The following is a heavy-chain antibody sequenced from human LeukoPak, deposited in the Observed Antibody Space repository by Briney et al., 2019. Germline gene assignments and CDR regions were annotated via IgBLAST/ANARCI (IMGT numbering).Heavy chain of an antibody. CDR3: AVEGAIYDSSGYPQTNE. D-gene: IGHD3-22*01. V-gene: IGHV3-21*01. CDR1: GFPFSRYS. Sequence: GALRLSFEASGFPFSRYSMNWVRQAPGKGLEWVSSISSSMALYYADSVKGRFSIYRDNAKNSLYLHMNSLRTEDTALYYCAVEGAIYDSSGYPQTNEWGQGTLVTVSS. CDR2: ISSSMAL. J-gene: IGHJ4*02.